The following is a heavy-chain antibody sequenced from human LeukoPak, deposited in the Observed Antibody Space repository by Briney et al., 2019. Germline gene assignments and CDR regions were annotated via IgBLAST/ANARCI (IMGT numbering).Heavy chain of an antibody. CDR2: IYSGKSET. J-gene: IGHJ4*02. CDR1: GYGFTTFR. D-gene: IGHD6-19*01. CDR3: ARRAYIAVADHPPWYFDY. V-gene: IGHV5-51*07. Sequence: GVALRISSHGSGYGFTTFRIGWAHPMTGKGLGWRGIIYSGKSETRNSPYFQGQVDFSSAMSISTAYLNWNSLNASDTAMYYCARRAYIAVADHPPWYFDYWGQGTLVTVSS.